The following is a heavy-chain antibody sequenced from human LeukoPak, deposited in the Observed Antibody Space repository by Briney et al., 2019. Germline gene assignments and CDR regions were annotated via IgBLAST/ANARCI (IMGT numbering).Heavy chain of an antibody. CDR2: IYYSGST. D-gene: IGHD3-10*01. V-gene: IGHV4-39*01. Sequence: PSETLSLTCTVSGGSISSSSYYWGWIRQPPGKGLEWIGSIYYSGSTYYNPSLKSRVTISVDTSKNQFSLKLSSVTAADTAVYYCARHAHGELFDYWGQGTLVTVSS. CDR3: ARHAHGELFDY. J-gene: IGHJ4*02. CDR1: GGSISSSSYY.